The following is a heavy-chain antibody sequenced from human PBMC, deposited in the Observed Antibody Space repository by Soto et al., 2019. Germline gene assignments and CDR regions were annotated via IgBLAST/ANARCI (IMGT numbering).Heavy chain of an antibody. CDR2: IYSSGST. CDR3: ARDHPHSYGVYYFDY. D-gene: IGHD5-18*01. J-gene: IGHJ4*02. Sequence: PSETLSLTCTVSGGSICNYDGDGIRKSPGKGLEWIGYIYSSGSTHYNPSLQNRVTISIDTSKNQVSLKVNSVTAADTAVYYCARDHPHSYGVYYFDYWGQGTPVTVSS. V-gene: IGHV4-59*01. CDR1: GGSICNYD.